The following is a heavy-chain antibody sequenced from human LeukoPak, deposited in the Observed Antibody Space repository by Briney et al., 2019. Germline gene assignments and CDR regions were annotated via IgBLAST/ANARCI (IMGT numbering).Heavy chain of an antibody. CDR3: ATLPQRGFDY. J-gene: IGHJ4*02. CDR2: ISYDGSNK. CDR1: GFTFSSYA. V-gene: IGHV3-30-3*01. Sequence: PGGSLRLSCAASGFTFSSYAMHWVRQAPGKGVEWVAVISYDGSNKYYADSVKGRFTISRDNSKNTLYLQMNSLRAEDTAVYYCATLPQRGFDYWGQGTLVTVSS.